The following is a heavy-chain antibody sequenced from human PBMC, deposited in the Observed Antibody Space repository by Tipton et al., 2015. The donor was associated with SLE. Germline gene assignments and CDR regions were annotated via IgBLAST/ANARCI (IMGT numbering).Heavy chain of an antibody. CDR1: GGSFSGYY. CDR3: ASKLGIYPDY. D-gene: IGHD7-27*01. V-gene: IGHV4-34*01. Sequence: TLSLTCAVYGGSFSGYYWSWIRQPPGRGLEWIGSIYYSGSTYYNPSLKSRVTISVDTSKNQFSLKLSSVTAADTAVYYCASKLGIYPDYWGQGTLVTVSS. CDR2: IYYSGST. J-gene: IGHJ4*02.